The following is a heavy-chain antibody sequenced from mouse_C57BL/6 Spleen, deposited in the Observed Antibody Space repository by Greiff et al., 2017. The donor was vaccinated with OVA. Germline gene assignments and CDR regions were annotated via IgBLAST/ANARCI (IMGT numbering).Heavy chain of an antibody. V-gene: IGHV1-72*01. D-gene: IGHD1-1*01. CDR2: IDPNSGGT. CDR1: GYTFTSYW. CDR3: ARLRGTTVVATDWCAY. J-gene: IGHJ3*01. Sequence: QVQLQPPGAELVKPGASVKLSCKASGYTFTSYWMHWVKQRPGRGLEWIGRIDPNSGGTKYNEKFKSKATLTVDKPSSTAYMQLSSLTSEDSAVYYCARLRGTTVVATDWCAYWGQGTLVTVSA.